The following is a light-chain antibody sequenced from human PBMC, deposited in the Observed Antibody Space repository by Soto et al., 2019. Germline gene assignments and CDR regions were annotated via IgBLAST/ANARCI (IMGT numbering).Light chain of an antibody. J-gene: IGLJ2*01. Sequence: QSALTQPASVSGSPGQSITISCTGTSSDVGGYNYVSWYQHHPVKAPKLLIYDVSDRPSGVSSRFSGSKSGNTASLTISGLQAEDEADYYCSSHTSSGTLVFGGGTKVTVL. CDR1: SSDVGGYNY. CDR2: DVS. CDR3: SSHTSSGTLV. V-gene: IGLV2-14*03.